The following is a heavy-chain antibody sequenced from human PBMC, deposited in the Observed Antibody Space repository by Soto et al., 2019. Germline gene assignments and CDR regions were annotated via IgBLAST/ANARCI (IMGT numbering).Heavy chain of an antibody. CDR3: ARDLSWGSKWYYYMDV. J-gene: IGHJ6*03. V-gene: IGHV3-48*02. CDR1: GFTISGNA. Sequence: EVQLVESGGGLVQPGGSLRLSCAASGFTISGNAMNWVRQAPGRRLEWVSYISSSSTNIHYADSVRGRFTISRDNAKNSLYLQMNSLRDEDTAVYRCARDLSWGSKWYYYMDVWGKGTTVTVSS. D-gene: IGHD3-16*01. CDR2: ISSSSTNI.